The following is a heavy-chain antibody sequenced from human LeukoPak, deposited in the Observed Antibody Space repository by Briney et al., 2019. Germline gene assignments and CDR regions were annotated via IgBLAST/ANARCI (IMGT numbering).Heavy chain of an antibody. CDR1: GFTVSSNY. D-gene: IGHD3-22*01. V-gene: IGHV3-66*01. Sequence: GGSLRLSCAASGFTVSSNYMSWVRQAPGKGLEWASVIYSGGSTYYADSVKGRFTISRDNSKNTLYLQMNSLRAEDTAVYYCASGNYYDSSGYSSFDYWGQGTLVTVSS. J-gene: IGHJ4*02. CDR3: ASGNYYDSSGYSSFDY. CDR2: IYSGGST.